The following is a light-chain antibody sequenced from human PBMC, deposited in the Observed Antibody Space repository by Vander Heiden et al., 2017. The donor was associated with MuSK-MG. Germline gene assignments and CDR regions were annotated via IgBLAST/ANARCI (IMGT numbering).Light chain of an antibody. J-gene: IGKJ4*01. CDR1: QDISNY. Sequence: DIQMTQSPSSLSASVGDRVTITCRGSQDISNYLAWYQQKPGRGPKLLIYGAFTLQSGVPSRFSGSGSGTDFTLTISSLQPEDVATYYCQKDNHAPNTFGGGTKVEIK. V-gene: IGKV1-27*01. CDR2: GAF. CDR3: QKDNHAPNT.